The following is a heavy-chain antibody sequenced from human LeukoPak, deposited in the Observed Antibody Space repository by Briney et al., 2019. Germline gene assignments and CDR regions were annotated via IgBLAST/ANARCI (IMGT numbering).Heavy chain of an antibody. D-gene: IGHD2-15*01. CDR2: IYTNGNT. CDR3: GRVYCSGGSCPEVSTTDV. Sequence: PSETLSLTSTVSAGSIGNFYWSWIRQTAGKGLEWIGRIYTNGNTNYNPSLKSRVTMSVDTSKNQFSLKLRSVTAADTAVYYCGRVYCSGGSCPEVSTTDVWGKGTTVTVSS. CDR1: AGSIGNFY. J-gene: IGHJ6*04. V-gene: IGHV4-4*07.